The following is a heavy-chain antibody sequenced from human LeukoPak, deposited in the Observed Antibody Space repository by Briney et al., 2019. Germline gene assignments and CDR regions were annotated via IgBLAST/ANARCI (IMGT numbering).Heavy chain of an antibody. D-gene: IGHD2-2*01. CDR1: GGPISSYY. CDR3: ARDLCSSTSCYDQDAFDI. V-gene: IGHV4-4*07. Sequence: PSETLSLTCTVSGGPISSYYWSWIRQPAGKGLEWIGRIYTSGSTNYNPSLKSRVTMSVDTSKNQFSLKLSSVTAADTAVYYCARDLCSSTSCYDQDAFDIWGQGTMVTVSS. CDR2: IYTSGST. J-gene: IGHJ3*02.